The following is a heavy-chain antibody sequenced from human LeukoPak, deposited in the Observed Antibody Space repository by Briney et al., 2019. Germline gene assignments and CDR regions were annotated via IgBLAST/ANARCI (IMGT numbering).Heavy chain of an antibody. CDR2: IYYSGST. CDR1: GGSISSSSYY. D-gene: IGHD4-17*01. CDR3: AESDYGAANAFDI. Sequence: SEALSLTCTVSGGSISSSSYYWGWIRQPPGKGLEWIGSIYYSGSTNYNPSLKSRVTISVDTSKNQFSLKLSSVTAADAAVYYCAESDYGAANAFDIWGQGTMVTVSS. V-gene: IGHV4-39*07. J-gene: IGHJ3*02.